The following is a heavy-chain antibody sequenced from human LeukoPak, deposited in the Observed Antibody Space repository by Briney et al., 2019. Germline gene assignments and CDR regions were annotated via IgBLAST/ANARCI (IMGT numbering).Heavy chain of an antibody. Sequence: SETPSLTCTVSGGSIGSHYWSWIRQPPGKGLEWIGYIYYSGSTNYKPSLKSRVPISVDTSKNQFSLKLSSVTAADTAVYYCARVLRVIGSPPVPLDVWGKGTTVTVSS. CDR2: IYYSGST. J-gene: IGHJ6*04. V-gene: IGHV4-59*11. CDR3: ARVLRVIGSPPVPLDV. CDR1: GGSIGSHY. D-gene: IGHD3-9*01.